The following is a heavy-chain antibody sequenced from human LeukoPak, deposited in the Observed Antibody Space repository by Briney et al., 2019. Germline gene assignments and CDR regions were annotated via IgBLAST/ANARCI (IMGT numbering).Heavy chain of an antibody. CDR1: GGTFSSYA. V-gene: IGHV1-69*04. Sequence: SVKVSCKASGGTFSSYAISWVRQAPGQGLEWMGRIIPILGIANYARKFQGRVTITADKSTGTAYMELSSLRPEDTAVYYCASAYSSSLYYYYGMDVWGQGTTVTVSS. J-gene: IGHJ6*02. CDR3: ASAYSSSLYYYYGMDV. D-gene: IGHD6-13*01. CDR2: IIPILGIA.